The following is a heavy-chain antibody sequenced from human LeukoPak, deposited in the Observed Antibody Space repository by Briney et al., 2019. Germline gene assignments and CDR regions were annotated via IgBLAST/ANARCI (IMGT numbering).Heavy chain of an antibody. J-gene: IGHJ3*02. CDR2: FDPEDGET. CDR3: ATSSVGGTGLDAFDI. CDR1: GYTLTELS. Sequence: ASVKVSCKVSGYTLTELSMHWVRQAPGKGLEWMGGFDPEDGETIYAQKFQGRVTMTEHTSTDTAYMELSSLRSEDTAVYYCATSSVGGTGLDAFDIWGQGTMVTVSS. D-gene: IGHD6-19*01. V-gene: IGHV1-24*01.